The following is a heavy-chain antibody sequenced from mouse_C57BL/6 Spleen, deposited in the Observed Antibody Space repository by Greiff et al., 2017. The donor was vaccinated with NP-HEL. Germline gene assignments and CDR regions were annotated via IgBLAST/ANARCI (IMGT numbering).Heavy chain of an antibody. D-gene: IGHD4-1*01. J-gene: IGHJ2*01. CDR3: ARSGDWDGY. CDR2: IYPGDGDT. V-gene: IGHV1-82*01. Sequence: VQLVESGPELVKPGASVKISCKASGYAFSSSWMNWVKQRPGKGLEWIGRIYPGDGDTNYNGKFKGKATLTADKSSSTAYMQLSSLTSEDSAVYFCARSGDWDGYWGQGTTLTVSS. CDR1: GYAFSSSW.